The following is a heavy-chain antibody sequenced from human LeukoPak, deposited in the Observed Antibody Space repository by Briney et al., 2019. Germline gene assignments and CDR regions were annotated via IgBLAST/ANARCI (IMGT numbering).Heavy chain of an antibody. CDR2: IIPIFGTA. CDR1: GGTFSSYA. Sequence: SVKVSCKASGGTFSSYAISWVRQAPGQGLEWMGGIIPIFGTANYAQKFQGRVTITTDESTSTAYTELSSLRPEDTAVYYCARARHRSSTSCYEDYYYYYMDVWGKGTTVTVSS. CDR3: ARARHRSSTSCYEDYYYYYMDV. J-gene: IGHJ6*03. V-gene: IGHV1-69*05. D-gene: IGHD2-2*01.